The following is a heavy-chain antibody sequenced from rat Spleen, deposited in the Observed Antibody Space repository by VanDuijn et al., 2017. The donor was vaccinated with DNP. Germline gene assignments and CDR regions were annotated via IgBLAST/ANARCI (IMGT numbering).Heavy chain of an antibody. V-gene: IGHV5S23*01. J-gene: IGHJ1*01. Sequence: EVQLVESGGGLVQPGRSLKLSCAASGFTFRDYYMAWVRQAPTKGLEWVSSISPRHNIVHYRDSVKGRFTISRDNAKSSLYLQMNSLKSEDTATYYCARGSTSIYWYFDFWGPGTMVTVSS. CDR1: GFTFRDYY. CDR3: ARGSTSIYWYFDF. CDR2: ISPRHNIV. D-gene: IGHD2-5*01.